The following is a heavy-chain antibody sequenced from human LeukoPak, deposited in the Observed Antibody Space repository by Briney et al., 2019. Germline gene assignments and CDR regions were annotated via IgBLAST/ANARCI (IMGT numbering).Heavy chain of an antibody. D-gene: IGHD4-23*01. CDR1: GFTFSRSS. CDR3: ARHAYAGNAGDY. J-gene: IGHJ4*02. Sequence: PGGSLRLSCAESGFTFSRSSMNWGRQAPGKGLEWVSYIGTSSSTIYYADSVKGRFTISRDNAKNSLYLQMNSLRDEDTAVYYCARHAYAGNAGDYWGQGTLVTVSS. V-gene: IGHV3-48*02. CDR2: IGTSSSTI.